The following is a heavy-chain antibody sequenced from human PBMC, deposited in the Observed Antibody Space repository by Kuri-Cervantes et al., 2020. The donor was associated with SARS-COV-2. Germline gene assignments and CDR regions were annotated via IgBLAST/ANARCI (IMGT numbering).Heavy chain of an antibody. D-gene: IGHD4-23*01. CDR3: AKENSP. J-gene: IGHJ5*02. V-gene: IGHV3-23*01. CDR2: ISGSGGST. CDR1: GFTFSSYA. Sequence: GESLKISCAASGFTFSSYAMSWVRQAPGKGLEWVSAISGSGGSTYYADSVKGRFTTSRDNSKNSLYLQMNSLRTEDTALYYCAKENSPWGQGTLVTVSS.